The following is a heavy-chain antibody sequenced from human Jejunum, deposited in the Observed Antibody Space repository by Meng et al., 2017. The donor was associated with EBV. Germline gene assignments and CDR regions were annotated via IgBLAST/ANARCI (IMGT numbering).Heavy chain of an antibody. CDR1: GCSISSSSYY. CDR3: ARTYYYDSSGYAPFDY. D-gene: IGHD3-22*01. CDR2: IYYSGST. J-gene: IGHJ4*02. Sequence: QLQLQESGLGLVKPSETLSLTCIVSGCSISSSSYYWGWIRQPPGKGLEWIGSIYYSGSTYYNPSLKSRVTISVDTSKNQFSPKLSSVTAADTAVYYCARTYYYDSSGYAPFDYWGQGTLVTVSS. V-gene: IGHV4-39*07.